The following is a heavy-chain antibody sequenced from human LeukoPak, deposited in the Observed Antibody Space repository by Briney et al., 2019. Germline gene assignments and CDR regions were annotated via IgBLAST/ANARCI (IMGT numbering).Heavy chain of an antibody. CDR1: GFTFSSYS. CDR2: ISYDGSNK. J-gene: IGHJ4*02. D-gene: IGHD2-15*01. CDR3: ASWVGIVSVY. Sequence: GSLRLSCAASGFTFSSYSMHWVRQAPGKGLEWVAVISYDGSNKYYADSVKGRFTISRDNSKNTLYLQMNSLRAEDTAVYYCASWVGIVSVYWGQGTLVTVPS. V-gene: IGHV3-30*04.